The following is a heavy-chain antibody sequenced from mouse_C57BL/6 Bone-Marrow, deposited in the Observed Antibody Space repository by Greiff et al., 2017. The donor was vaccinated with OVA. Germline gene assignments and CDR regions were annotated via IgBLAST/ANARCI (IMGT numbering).Heavy chain of an antibody. CDR3: ASGYSNYEGFAY. Sequence: VQLQQPGAELVKPGASVKLSCKASGYTFTSYWMHWVKQRPGQGLEWIGMIHPNSGSTNYNEKFKSKATLTVDKSSSTAYMQRSRLTSEDSAVYYGASGYSNYEGFAYWGQGTLVTVSA. CDR2: IHPNSGST. D-gene: IGHD2-5*01. V-gene: IGHV1-64*01. CDR1: GYTFTSYW. J-gene: IGHJ3*01.